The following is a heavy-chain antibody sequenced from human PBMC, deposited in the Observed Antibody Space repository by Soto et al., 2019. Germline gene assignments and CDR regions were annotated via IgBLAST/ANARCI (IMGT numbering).Heavy chain of an antibody. CDR3: AMAGNYRYFEY. Sequence: QVQLQESGPGLVKPSETLSLTCTVSGGSVGSRPYYWRWLRQPPGKGLEWFGYVAYTGTTNYSPSLKSRVTISLDTSKNQVSLKLSSVTAADTAVYYCAMAGNYRYFEYWGQGNLVTVSS. CDR2: VAYTGTT. J-gene: IGHJ4*02. V-gene: IGHV4-61*01. CDR1: GGSVGSRPYY. D-gene: IGHD1-7*01.